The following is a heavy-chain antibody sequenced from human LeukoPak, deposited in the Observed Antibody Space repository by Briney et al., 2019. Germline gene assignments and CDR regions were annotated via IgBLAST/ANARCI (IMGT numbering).Heavy chain of an antibody. CDR1: GFHFSAHG. V-gene: IGHV3-21*01. Sequence: PGGSLRLSCAASGFHFSAHGMNWIRQAPGKGLEWVSGISPSGDITYYADSVKGRFTISRDNAKNSLYLQMNSLRAEDTAVYYCARTTDFYYYMDVWGKGTTVTVSS. D-gene: IGHD3-3*01. CDR3: ARTTDFYYYMDV. J-gene: IGHJ6*03. CDR2: ISPSGDIT.